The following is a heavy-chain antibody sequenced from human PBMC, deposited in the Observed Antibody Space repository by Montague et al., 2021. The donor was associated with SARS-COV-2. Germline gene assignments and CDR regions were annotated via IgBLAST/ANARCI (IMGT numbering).Heavy chain of an antibody. CDR3: ARAYCGGDCYFYWYFDL. J-gene: IGHJ2*01. D-gene: IGHD2-21*02. CDR2: TYYRSKWYN. CDR1: GDSVSSNIAT. Sequence: CAISGDSVSSNIATWKWIRQSPPTGLEWLGRTYYRSKWYNDYAVSVNSRVIIHPDTSNNRISLQLNSVTPEDTAVYYCARAYCGGDCYFYWYFDLWGRGTLVTVSS. V-gene: IGHV6-1*01.